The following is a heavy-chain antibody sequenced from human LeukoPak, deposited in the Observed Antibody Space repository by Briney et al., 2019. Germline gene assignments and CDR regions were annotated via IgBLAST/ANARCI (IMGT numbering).Heavy chain of an antibody. CDR2: IRYDGNNK. V-gene: IGHV3-30*02. CDR1: GFTFSSYG. CDR3: AKDVGGYVRGFGLDM. Sequence: GGSLRLSCAVSGFTFSSYGMHWVRQAPGKGLEWVTFIRYDGNNKYYADSVKGRFTISRDNSKNTLYLQMNSLRVDDTAVYYCAKDVGGYVRGFGLDMWGQGTMVTVSS. D-gene: IGHD5-12*01. J-gene: IGHJ3*02.